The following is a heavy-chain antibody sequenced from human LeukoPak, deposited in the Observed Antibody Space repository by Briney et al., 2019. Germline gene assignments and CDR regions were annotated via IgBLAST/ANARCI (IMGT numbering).Heavy chain of an antibody. CDR3: ARGPYYSGSYNWFDP. CDR1: GGSISSGGYY. D-gene: IGHD1-26*01. Sequence: SETLSLTCTVSGGSISSGGYYWSWLRQHPGKGLEWIGYIYYSGSTYYNPSLKSRVTISVDTSKNQFSLKLSSVTAADTAVYYCARGPYYSGSYNWFDPWGQGTLVTVSS. CDR2: IYYSGST. V-gene: IGHV4-31*03. J-gene: IGHJ5*02.